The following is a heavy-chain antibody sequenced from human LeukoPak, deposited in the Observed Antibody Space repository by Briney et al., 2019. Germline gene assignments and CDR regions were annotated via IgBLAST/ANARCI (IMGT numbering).Heavy chain of an antibody. CDR2: ISYDGSNK. J-gene: IGHJ4*02. CDR3: AKDHTVVLRAFDI. V-gene: IGHV3-30*18. D-gene: IGHD3-22*01. Sequence: GGPLRLSCAASGFTFSSYGMHWVRQAPGKGLEWVAVISYDGSNKYYADSVKGRFTISRDNSKNTLYLQMNSLRAEDTAVYYCAKDHTVVLRAFDIWGQGTLVTVSS. CDR1: GFTFSSYG.